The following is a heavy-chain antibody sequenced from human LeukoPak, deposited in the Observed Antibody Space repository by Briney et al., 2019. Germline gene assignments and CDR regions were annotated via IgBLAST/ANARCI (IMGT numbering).Heavy chain of an antibody. CDR3: TRGGYYEPIDS. D-gene: IGHD3-22*01. CDR2: IYNSGST. J-gene: IGHJ4*02. V-gene: IGHV4-59*01. Sequence: SETLSLTCSVSGGPISTYYWSWIRQTPGKGLEQIGYIYNSGSTNYNPSLEGRVIMSIDTSKNQFSLKLSSVTAADTAVYYCTRGGYYEPIDSWGQGTLVTVSS. CDR1: GGPISTYY.